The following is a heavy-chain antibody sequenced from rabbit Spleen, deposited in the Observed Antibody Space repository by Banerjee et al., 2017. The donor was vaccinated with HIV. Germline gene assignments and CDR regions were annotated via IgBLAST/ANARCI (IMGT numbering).Heavy chain of an antibody. J-gene: IGHJ3*01. CDR2: IYTGSGSP. CDR1: GFTISSSYY. V-gene: IGHV1S45*01. Sequence: QEQLVESGGGLVQPEGSLTLTCTASGFTISSSYYMYWVRQAPGKGLEWIGCIYTGSGSPYYASWVNGRFTISSDNAQNTVDLQMHSLTAADTATYFCARAIVPWLGLTRLDLWGQGTLVTVS. D-gene: IGHD4-1*01. CDR3: ARAIVPWLGLTRLDL.